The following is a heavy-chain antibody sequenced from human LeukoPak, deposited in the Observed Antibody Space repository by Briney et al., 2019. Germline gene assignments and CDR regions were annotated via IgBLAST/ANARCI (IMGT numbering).Heavy chain of an antibody. CDR1: GYSFTSYW. V-gene: IGHV1-18*04. J-gene: IGHJ4*02. Sequence: GESLKISCKGSGYSFTSYWIGWVRQAPGRGLEWMGWISAYNGNTNYAQKLQGRVTMTTDTSTSTAYMELRSLRSDDTAVYYCARGTTGSFFDYWGQGTLVTVSS. CDR2: ISAYNGNT. CDR3: ARGTTGSFFDY. D-gene: IGHD1-1*01.